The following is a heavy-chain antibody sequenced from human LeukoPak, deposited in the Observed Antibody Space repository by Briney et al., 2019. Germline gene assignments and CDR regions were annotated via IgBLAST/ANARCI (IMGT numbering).Heavy chain of an antibody. J-gene: IGHJ6*04. V-gene: IGHV3-30*02. Sequence: GRSLRLSCVASGFTFRSYGIHWVRHAPGKGLEWLAFIWYDEITKNYADSVKGRFTISRDNSKNTLYVQMNSLRPDDTAVYYCAELGITMIGGVWGKGTTVTISS. D-gene: IGHD3-10*02. CDR1: GFTFRSYG. CDR3: AELGITMIGGV. CDR2: IWYDEITK.